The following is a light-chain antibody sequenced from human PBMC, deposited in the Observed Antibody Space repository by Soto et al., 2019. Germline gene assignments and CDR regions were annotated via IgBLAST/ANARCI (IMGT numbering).Light chain of an antibody. CDR2: KAF. CDR3: QQSYFAPNT. V-gene: IGKV1-39*01. J-gene: IGKJ2*01. Sequence: DIQMTQSPASLSASVGDRVTLTCRASQTMDNYLNWYQQKPGEAPMVLIYKAFILQNGVPWRFSGSGSGTEFSLTISSLQPADFGSYVCQQSYFAPNTFGKET. CDR1: QTMDNY.